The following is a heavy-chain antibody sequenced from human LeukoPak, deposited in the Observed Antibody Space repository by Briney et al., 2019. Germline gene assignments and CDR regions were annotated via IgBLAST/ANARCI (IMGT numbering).Heavy chain of an antibody. CDR1: GFTFDGYA. D-gene: IGHD1-1*01. J-gene: IGHJ4*02. Sequence: GGSLRLSCRASGFTFDGYALHWVRHAPGKGLEWVSGVSWNSGTINYADSLRGRFTISRDNAKNALYLQMNSLRAEDTALYYCAKDRGHWRDFDYWGRGTLVTVYS. V-gene: IGHV3-9*01. CDR3: AKDRGHWRDFDY. CDR2: VSWNSGTI.